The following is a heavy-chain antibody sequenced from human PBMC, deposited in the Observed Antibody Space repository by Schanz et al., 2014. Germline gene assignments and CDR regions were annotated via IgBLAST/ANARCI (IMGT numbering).Heavy chain of an antibody. CDR3: AREKGHGYSGLS. J-gene: IGHJ5*02. Sequence: QVQLVQSGAEVKKPGASVKLSCKASGYTFTNYYIHWVRQAPGQGLEWMGWMNPNSGTTGYAQKFQGRVTMTRDTSITTAYMDLSGLTSDDTAVYYCAREKGHGYSGLSWGQGTLLAVSS. CDR2: MNPNSGTT. D-gene: IGHD5-12*01. V-gene: IGHV1-2*02. CDR1: GYTFTNYY.